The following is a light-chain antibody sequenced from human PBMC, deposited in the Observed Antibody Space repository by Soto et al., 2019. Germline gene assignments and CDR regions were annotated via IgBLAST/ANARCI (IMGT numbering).Light chain of an antibody. V-gene: IGKV2-28*01. CDR2: LGS. CDR1: QSLLHSNGYTY. CDR3: MQALQTPYS. J-gene: IGKJ2*03. Sequence: DIVMTQSPLSLPVTPGEPASISCRSSQSLLHSNGYTYLDWYLQKPGQSPQLLIYLGSNRASGVPDRFSGSGSGTDFTLKISRVEAEDVGFYYCMQALQTPYSFGQGIRLEIK.